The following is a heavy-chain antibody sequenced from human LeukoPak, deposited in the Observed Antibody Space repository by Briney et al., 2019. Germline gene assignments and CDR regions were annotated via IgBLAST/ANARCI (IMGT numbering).Heavy chain of an antibody. V-gene: IGHV3-30-3*01. CDR2: ISYDGSNK. Sequence: PGGSLRLPCAASGFTFSSYAMHWVRQAPGKGLEWVAVISYDGSNKYYADSVKGRFTLSRDNSKNTLYLQMNSLRAEDTAVYSCARADSSVLNGAFDIWGQGTMVTVSS. CDR1: GFTFSSYA. D-gene: IGHD2-8*01. J-gene: IGHJ3*02. CDR3: ARADSSVLNGAFDI.